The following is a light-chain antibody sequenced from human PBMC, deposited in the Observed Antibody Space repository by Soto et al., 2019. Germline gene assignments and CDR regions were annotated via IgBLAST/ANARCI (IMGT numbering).Light chain of an antibody. CDR3: QQSYSTQYT. CDR1: QSSSSY. Sequence: DIQMTQSPSSLSASVGDRVTITCRASQSSSSYLNWYQQKPGKAPKLLIYAASSLQSGVPSRFSGSGSGTDFTLTISSLQPEDFATYYCQQSYSTQYTCGQGTKLEIK. CDR2: AAS. J-gene: IGKJ2*01. V-gene: IGKV1-39*01.